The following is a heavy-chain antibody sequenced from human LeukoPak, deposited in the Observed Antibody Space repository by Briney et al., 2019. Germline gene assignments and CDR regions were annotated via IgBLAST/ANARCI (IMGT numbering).Heavy chain of an antibody. CDR1: GFTFGDYA. CDR3: TREGAVAGTGFFDY. Sequence: GGSLRLSCTASGFTFGDYAMSWVRQAPGKGLEWVGFIRSKAYGGTTEYAASVKGRFTISRDDSKSIAYLQMNSLKTEDTAVYYCTREGAVAGTGFFDYWGQGTLVTVSS. CDR2: IRSKAYGGTT. J-gene: IGHJ4*02. D-gene: IGHD6-19*01. V-gene: IGHV3-49*04.